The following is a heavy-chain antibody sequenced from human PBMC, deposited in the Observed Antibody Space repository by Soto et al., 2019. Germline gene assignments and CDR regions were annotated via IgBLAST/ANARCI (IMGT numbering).Heavy chain of an antibody. CDR1: GFTFSSYW. Sequence: EVQLVESGGGLVQPGGSLRLSCAASGFTFSSYWMSWVRQAPGKGLEWVANIKQDGSEKYYVDSVKGRFTISRDNAKNALYLQMNSLRAEDTAVYYCARVRYGGRSWFDPWGQGTLVTVSS. J-gene: IGHJ5*02. V-gene: IGHV3-7*03. CDR3: ARVRYGGRSWFDP. D-gene: IGHD3-16*01. CDR2: IKQDGSEK.